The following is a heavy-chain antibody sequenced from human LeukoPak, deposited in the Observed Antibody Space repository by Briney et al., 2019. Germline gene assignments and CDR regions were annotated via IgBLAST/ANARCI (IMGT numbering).Heavy chain of an antibody. D-gene: IGHD3-22*01. CDR2: ISGSGGST. J-gene: IGHJ5*02. V-gene: IGHV3-23*01. CDR3: AALDYYDSSGYYTYNWFDP. CDR1: GFTFSSYA. Sequence: GGSLRLSCTASGFTFSSYAMSWVRQAPGKGLEWVSAISGSGGSTYYADSVKGRFTISRDNSKNTLYLQMNSLRAEDTAVYYCAALDYYDSSGYYTYNWFDPWGQGTLVTVSS.